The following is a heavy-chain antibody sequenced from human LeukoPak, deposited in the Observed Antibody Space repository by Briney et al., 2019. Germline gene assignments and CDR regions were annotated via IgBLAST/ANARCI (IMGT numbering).Heavy chain of an antibody. Sequence: SETLSLTCTVSGGSISSYYWSWIRRPPGKGLEWIGYIYYSGSTNYNPSLKSRVTISVDTSKNQFSLKLSSVTAADTAVYYCARVHPHPNYYDSSGYPLHAFDIWGQGTMVTVSS. CDR3: ARVHPHPNYYDSSGYPLHAFDI. D-gene: IGHD3-22*01. J-gene: IGHJ3*02. CDR2: IYYSGST. CDR1: GGSISSYY. V-gene: IGHV4-59*01.